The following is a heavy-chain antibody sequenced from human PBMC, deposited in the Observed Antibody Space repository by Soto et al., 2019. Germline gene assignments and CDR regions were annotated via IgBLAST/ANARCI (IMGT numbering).Heavy chain of an antibody. D-gene: IGHD3-3*01. CDR1: GGSFSGYY. CDR3: ARGQYYDFWSGYYTNKNYYYYYGMDV. Sequence: QAQLQQWGAGLLKPSETLSLTCAVYGGSFSGYYWSWIRQPPGKGLEWIGEINHSGSTNYNPSLKSRVTISVDTSKNQFSLKLSSVTAADTAVYYCARGQYYDFWSGYYTNKNYYYYYGMDVWGQGTTVTVSS. CDR2: INHSGST. J-gene: IGHJ6*02. V-gene: IGHV4-34*01.